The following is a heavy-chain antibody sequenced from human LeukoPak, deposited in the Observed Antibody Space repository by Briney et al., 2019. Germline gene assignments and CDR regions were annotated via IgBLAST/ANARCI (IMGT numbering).Heavy chain of an antibody. D-gene: IGHD3-3*01. J-gene: IGHJ4*02. CDR2: INDNGSTR. CDR1: GFTFSNYA. CDR3: AKGSEYDFWSGQFYFDY. V-gene: IGHV3-23*01. Sequence: GGSLRLSCGASGFTFSNYAMSWVRQAPGKGLEWVSGINDNGSTRFYAASVKGRFTSSRDNSKNTLYLQMNSLRAEDTAVYYCAKGSEYDFWSGQFYFDYWGRGTLVTVSS.